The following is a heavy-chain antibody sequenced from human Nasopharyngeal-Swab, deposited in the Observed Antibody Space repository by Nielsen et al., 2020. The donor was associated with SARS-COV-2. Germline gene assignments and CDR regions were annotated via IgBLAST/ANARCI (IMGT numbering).Heavy chain of an antibody. Sequence: ASVKVSCKCSGYSFNRNDINWVRKAPGQGLEGMGWMNPKSGEVGYEQKFQGRVTMTRNTATATAYMELSGLRHEDTAVYYCARGAFGLDHSWFDPWGQGTLVTVSS. CDR1: GYSFNRND. CDR3: ARGAFGLDHSWFDP. D-gene: IGHD3/OR15-3a*01. V-gene: IGHV1-8*01. J-gene: IGHJ5*01. CDR2: MNPKSGEV.